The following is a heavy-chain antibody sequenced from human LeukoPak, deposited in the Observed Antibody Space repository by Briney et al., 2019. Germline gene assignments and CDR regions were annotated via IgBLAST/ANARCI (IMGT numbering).Heavy chain of an antibody. D-gene: IGHD5-18*01. CDR1: GGSFSGYY. V-gene: IGHV4-59*01. Sequence: SETLSLTCAVYGGSFSGYYWSWIRQPPGKGLEWIGHIYYSGSTNYNPSLKSRVTISVDTSKNQFSLKLSSVTAADTAVYYCARDRGYSYGYGAGNDYWGQGTLVTVSS. CDR3: ARDRGYSYGYGAGNDY. CDR2: IYYSGST. J-gene: IGHJ4*02.